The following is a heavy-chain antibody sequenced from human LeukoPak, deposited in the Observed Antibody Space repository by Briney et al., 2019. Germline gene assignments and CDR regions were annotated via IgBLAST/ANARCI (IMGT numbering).Heavy chain of an antibody. CDR1: GFTFDDYA. V-gene: IGHV3-9*01. J-gene: IGHJ4*02. CDR3: AKDNEGDFWYFDY. CDR2: ISWNSGSI. D-gene: IGHD3-3*01. Sequence: PGGSLRLSCAASGFTFDDYAMHWVRQAPGKGLEWVSGISWNSGSIGYADSVKGRFTISRVNAKNSLYLQMNSLRAEDTALYYCAKDNEGDFWYFDYWGQGTLVTVSS.